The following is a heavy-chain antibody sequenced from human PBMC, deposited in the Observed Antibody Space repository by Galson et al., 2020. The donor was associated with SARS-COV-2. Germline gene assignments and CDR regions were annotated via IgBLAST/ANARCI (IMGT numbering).Heavy chain of an antibody. V-gene: IGHV4-59*01. CDR3: ARSVWGGENYYYYYMDV. CDR1: GGSISSYY. Sequence: SETLSLTCTVSGGSISSYYWSWIRQSPGKGLEWIGYIYYSESTTYNPSLKSRVTISVDTSKSQFSLKLSSVTAADTAVYYCARSVWGGENYYYYYMDVWGSGTTVTVSS. CDR2: IYYSEST. D-gene: IGHD2-21*01. J-gene: IGHJ6*03.